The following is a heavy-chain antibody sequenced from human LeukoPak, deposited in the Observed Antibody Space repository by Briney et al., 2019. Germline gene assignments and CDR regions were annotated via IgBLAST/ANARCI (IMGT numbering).Heavy chain of an antibody. CDR1: GGSFSGYY. V-gene: IGHV4-34*01. J-gene: IGHJ4*02. D-gene: IGHD2-2*01. CDR2: INHSGST. Sequence: PSETLSLTCAVYGGSFSGYYWSWIRQPPGKGLEWIGEINHSGSTNYNPSLKSRVTISVDTSKNQFSLKLSSVTAADTAVYYCARGASGYCSSTSCYYFDYWGQGTLATVSS. CDR3: ARGASGYCSSTSCYYFDY.